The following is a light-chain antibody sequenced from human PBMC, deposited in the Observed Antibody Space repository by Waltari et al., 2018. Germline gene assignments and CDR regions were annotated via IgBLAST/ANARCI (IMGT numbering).Light chain of an antibody. Sequence: QSALTQPASVSESPGQSITLSCTGSRSDVGDNQYVSWYQQHPGKAPILIIYEVNNRPSGISNRYSGSKSGNTASLTISDLQVEDEAHYYCSSYTTISTVLFGGGTKVTVL. CDR3: SSYTTISTVL. J-gene: IGLJ2*01. V-gene: IGLV2-14*01. CDR2: EVN. CDR1: RSDVGDNQY.